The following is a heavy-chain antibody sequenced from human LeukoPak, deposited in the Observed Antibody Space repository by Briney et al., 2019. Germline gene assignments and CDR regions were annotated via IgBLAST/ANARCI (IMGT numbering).Heavy chain of an antibody. CDR1: GFTFSSYW. CDR3: ARGGGLDV. D-gene: IGHD3-16*01. CDR2: INHNGNVN. V-gene: IGHV3-7*03. Sequence: GGSLRLSCAASGFTFSSYWMNWARQAPGKGLEWVASINHNGNVNYYVDSVKGRFTISRDNAKNSLYLQMSNLRAEDTAVYFCARGGGLDVWGHGATVTISS. J-gene: IGHJ6*02.